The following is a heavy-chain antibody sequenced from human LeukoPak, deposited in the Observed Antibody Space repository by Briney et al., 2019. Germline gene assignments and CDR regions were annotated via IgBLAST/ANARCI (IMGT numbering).Heavy chain of an antibody. CDR2: ITSSGRTP. J-gene: IGHJ4*02. CDR1: GFTFNTHA. Sequence: GGSLRLSCEASGFTFNTHAMSWVRQAPEKGLEWVASITSSGRTPFYVDSVRGRFTISRDNSKNTLYLQMNSLRGEDTAVYYCAKDRPNFYETSGAYYKPKGDFWGQGSLVTVSS. V-gene: IGHV3-23*01. D-gene: IGHD3-10*01. CDR3: AKDRPNFYETSGAYYKPKGDF.